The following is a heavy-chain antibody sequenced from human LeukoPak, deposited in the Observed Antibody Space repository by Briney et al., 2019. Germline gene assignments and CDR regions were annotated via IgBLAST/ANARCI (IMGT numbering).Heavy chain of an antibody. CDR3: AREFRQTYSSGWSLDY. J-gene: IGHJ4*02. CDR1: GFTVSNNY. CDR2: IYGGRNNT. Sequence: PGGSLRLSCTVSGFTVSNNYMSWVRQAPGKGLEWVSVIYGGRNNTVYADSVKSRFTISRDNSRNTIYLQIDSLRAEDTATYYCAREFRQTYSSGWSLDYWGQGTLVTASS. V-gene: IGHV3-53*01. D-gene: IGHD6-19*01.